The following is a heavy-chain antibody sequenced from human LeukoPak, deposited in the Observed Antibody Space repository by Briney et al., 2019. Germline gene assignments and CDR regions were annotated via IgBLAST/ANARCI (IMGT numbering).Heavy chain of an antibody. D-gene: IGHD1-14*01. J-gene: IGHJ3*02. CDR3: ASFSGGQPERAFGI. V-gene: IGHV1-46*01. Sequence: ASVKVSCKASGYTFTSYYMHWVRQAPGQGLEWMGIINPSGGSTNYAQKFQGRVTMTRDMSTSTVYMELSSLRSEDTAVYYCASFSGGQPERAFGIWGQGTMVTVSS. CDR2: INPSGGST. CDR1: GYTFTSYY.